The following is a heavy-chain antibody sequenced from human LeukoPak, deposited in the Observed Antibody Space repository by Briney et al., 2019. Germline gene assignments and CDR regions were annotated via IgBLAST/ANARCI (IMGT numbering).Heavy chain of an antibody. D-gene: IGHD1-26*01. V-gene: IGHV1-2*02. CDR1: GYTFTGYY. J-gene: IGHJ4*02. CDR2: VNPNSGGT. CDR3: ARVAGDQLLPLDQ. Sequence: ASVKVSCKASGYTFTGYYMHWVRQAPGQGLEWMGWVNPNSGGTKTAQKFQGRVTMTRDTSVTTAYMELSGLTSDDTAVYYCARVAGDQLLPLDQWGQGTLVTVSS.